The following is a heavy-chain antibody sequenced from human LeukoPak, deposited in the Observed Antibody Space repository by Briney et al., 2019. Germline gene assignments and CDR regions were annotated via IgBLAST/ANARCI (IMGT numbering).Heavy chain of an antibody. CDR3: AIRYYYGSGG. V-gene: IGHV3-7*01. CDR1: VFTFSNSW. J-gene: IGHJ4*02. CDR2: INEDGSQT. D-gene: IGHD3-10*01. Sequence: GGSLRLSCEGSVFTFSNSWMSWVRQAPGKGLEWVAYINEDGSQTYYEDSVKGRFTISRDNAKNTLYLQMNSLRAEDTAVYYCAIRYYYGSGGWGQGTLLTVSS.